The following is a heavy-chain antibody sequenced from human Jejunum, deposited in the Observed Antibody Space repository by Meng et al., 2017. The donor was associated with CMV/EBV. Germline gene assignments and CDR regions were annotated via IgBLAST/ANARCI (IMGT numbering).Heavy chain of an antibody. CDR1: GFTFSDYY. Sequence: QGQVVVCGGGLVKPGGSLRLSCAASGFTFSDYYMSWVRQAPGKGLEWVSYISSGSTYTNYADSVKGRFTISRDNAKNTLYLQMNSLRAEDTAVYYCARDGDNYRDTKSFWFDPWGQGTLVTVSS. D-gene: IGHD5-18*01. CDR3: ARDGDNYRDTKSFWFDP. J-gene: IGHJ5*02. CDR2: ISSGSTYT. V-gene: IGHV3-11*05.